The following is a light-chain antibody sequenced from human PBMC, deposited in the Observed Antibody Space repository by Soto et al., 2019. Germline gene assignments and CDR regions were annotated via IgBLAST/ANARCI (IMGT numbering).Light chain of an antibody. CDR1: SSNIGAGYD. Sequence: QSVRTQPPPVSGAPGQRATISCTGSSSNIGAGYDVHWYQQLPGTAPKLLIYGNSNRPSGVPDRFSGSKSGTSASLAITGLQAEDEADYYCQTYDSSLSGSNVFGTGTKVTVL. CDR3: QTYDSSLSGSNV. V-gene: IGLV1-40*01. J-gene: IGLJ1*01. CDR2: GNS.